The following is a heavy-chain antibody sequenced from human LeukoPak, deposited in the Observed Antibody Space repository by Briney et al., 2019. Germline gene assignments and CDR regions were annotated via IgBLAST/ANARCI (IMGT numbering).Heavy chain of an antibody. J-gene: IGHJ4*02. Sequence: GASVKVSCKASGYTFTGYYMHWVRQAPGQGLEWMGWINPNSGGTNCAQKFQGRVTMTRDTSISTAYMELSRLRSDDTAVYYCALWFGGFGLYFDYWGQGTLVTVSS. CDR2: INPNSGGT. D-gene: IGHD3-10*01. CDR1: GYTFTGYY. V-gene: IGHV1-2*02. CDR3: ALWFGGFGLYFDY.